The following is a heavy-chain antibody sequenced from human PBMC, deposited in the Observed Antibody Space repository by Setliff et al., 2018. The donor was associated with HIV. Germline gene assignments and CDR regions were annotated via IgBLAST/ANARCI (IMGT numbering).Heavy chain of an antibody. Sequence: ASVKVSCKASGYTFTSYGISWVRQAPGQGLEWVGWISVYNGNTNFAQKLQDRVTMTTDTSTSTAYMELRSLRSDDTAVYYCARAYDVLTGYFGYWGQGTLVTVSS. CDR3: ARAYDVLTGYFGY. CDR2: ISVYNGNT. J-gene: IGHJ4*02. D-gene: IGHD3-9*01. CDR1: GYTFTSYG. V-gene: IGHV1-18*01.